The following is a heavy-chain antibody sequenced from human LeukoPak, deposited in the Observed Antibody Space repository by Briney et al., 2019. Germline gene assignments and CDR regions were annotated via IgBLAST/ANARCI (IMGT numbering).Heavy chain of an antibody. CDR1: GFTFSSYG. V-gene: IGHV3-30*18. CDR2: ISYDGSNK. Sequence: GGSLRLSCAASGFTFSSYGMHWVRQAPGKGLEWVAVISYDGSNKYYADSVKGRFTISRDNSKNTLYLQMNSLRAEDTAVYYCAKAGDWLSTTGPLYMDVWGKGTTVTISS. D-gene: IGHD3-9*01. J-gene: IGHJ6*03. CDR3: AKAGDWLSTTGPLYMDV.